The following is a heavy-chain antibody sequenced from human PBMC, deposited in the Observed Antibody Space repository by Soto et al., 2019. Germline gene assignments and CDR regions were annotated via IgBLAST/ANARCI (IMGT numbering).Heavy chain of an antibody. J-gene: IGHJ4*02. D-gene: IGHD3-9*01. V-gene: IGHV3-74*01. CDR3: TRGGDYDILTGYGPFDY. CDR1: GFTFSSYC. Sequence: GGSLRLSXAASGFTFSSYCMHWVRQAPGKGLVWVSRINSDGSSTSYADSVKGRFTISSDNAKNTLYLQMNSLRAEDTAVYYCTRGGDYDILTGYGPFDYWGQGTLVTVSS. CDR2: INSDGSST.